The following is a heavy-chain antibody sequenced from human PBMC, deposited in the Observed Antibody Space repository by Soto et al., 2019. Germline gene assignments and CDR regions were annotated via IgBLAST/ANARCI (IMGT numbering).Heavy chain of an antibody. Sequence: QVQLVESGGGVVQPGRSLRLSCAASGFTFSSYGMHWVRQAPGKGLEWVAVIWYDGSNKYYADSVKGRFTISRDNSKNTLYLQMNSLRAEDTAVYYCARDRVAAAQKKLDYYYYYGMDVWGQGTTVTVS. V-gene: IGHV3-33*01. CDR2: IWYDGSNK. CDR3: ARDRVAAAQKKLDYYYYYGMDV. CDR1: GFTFSSYG. J-gene: IGHJ6*02. D-gene: IGHD6-13*01.